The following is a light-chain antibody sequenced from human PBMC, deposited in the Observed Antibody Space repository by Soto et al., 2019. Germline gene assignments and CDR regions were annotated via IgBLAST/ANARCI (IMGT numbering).Light chain of an antibody. CDR2: GAS. Sequence: AIQMTQSPSSLSASVGDRVTISCRASQGIGNALGWYQQKQGKPPKVLIYGASNLQSGFPPRFSGSGSGTDFTLAISSLQPEDSATYYCLQDINYPWTFGQGTKVEIK. CDR3: LQDINYPWT. V-gene: IGKV1-6*01. CDR1: QGIGNA. J-gene: IGKJ1*01.